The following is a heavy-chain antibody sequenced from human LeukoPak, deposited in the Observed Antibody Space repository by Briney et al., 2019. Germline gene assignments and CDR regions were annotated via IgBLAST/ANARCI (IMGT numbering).Heavy chain of an antibody. CDR3: VREPSQGAFDI. CDR2: ISSRSSTI. V-gene: IGHV3-48*01. CDR1: GFTFRSYS. Sequence: SGGSLRLSCAAPGFTFRSYSMNWVRQAPGKGLEWVSYISSRSSTIYYADSVKGRFTISRDNAKNSLYLQMNSLRAEDTAVYYCVREPSQGAFDIWGQGTMVTVSS. J-gene: IGHJ3*02.